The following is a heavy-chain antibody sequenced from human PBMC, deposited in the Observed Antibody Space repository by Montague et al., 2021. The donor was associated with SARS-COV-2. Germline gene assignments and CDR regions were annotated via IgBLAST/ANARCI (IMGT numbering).Heavy chain of an antibody. V-gene: IGHV4-39*07. Sequence: ETLSLTCTVSGGSISSSNYYWGWIRQPPGKGLEWIGNMYYSGSTYYNPSLKSRVTISIDTSKNQFSLKLTSVTAADTAVYYCARRHIVASNRAFDYWGQGTLVTVSS. CDR3: ARRHIVASNRAFDY. J-gene: IGHJ4*02. CDR2: MYYSGST. CDR1: GGSISSSNYY. D-gene: IGHD2-21*01.